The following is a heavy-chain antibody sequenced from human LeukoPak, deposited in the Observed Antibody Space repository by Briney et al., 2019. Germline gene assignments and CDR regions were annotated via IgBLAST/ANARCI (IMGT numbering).Heavy chain of an antibody. D-gene: IGHD3-9*01. CDR1: GFTFSSYW. Sequence: PGGSLRLSCAASGFTFSSYWMSWVRQAPGKGLEWVANIKQDGSEKYYVDSVKGRFTISRDNAKNSLYLQMNSLRAEDTAVYYCARGPPRLYILTGYYPDYWGQGTLVTVSS. CDR3: ARGPPRLYILTGYYPDY. CDR2: IKQDGSEK. J-gene: IGHJ4*02. V-gene: IGHV3-7*01.